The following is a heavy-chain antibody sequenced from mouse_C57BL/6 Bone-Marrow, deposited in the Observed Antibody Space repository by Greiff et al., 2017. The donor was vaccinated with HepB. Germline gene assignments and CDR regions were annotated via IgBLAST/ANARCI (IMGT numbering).Heavy chain of an antibody. CDR1: GYTFTSYW. J-gene: IGHJ3*01. D-gene: IGHD2-1*01. CDR2: IHPNSGST. CDR3: ARYGNPGWFAY. Sequence: LQESGAELVKPGASVKLSCKASGYTFTSYWMHWVKQRPGQGLEWIGMIHPNSGSTNYNEKFKSKATLTVDKSSSTAYMQLSSLTSEDAAVYYCARYGNPGWFAYWGQGTLVTVSA. V-gene: IGHV1-64*01.